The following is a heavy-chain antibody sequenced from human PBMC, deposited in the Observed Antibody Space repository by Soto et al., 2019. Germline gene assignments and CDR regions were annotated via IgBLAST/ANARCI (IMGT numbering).Heavy chain of an antibody. J-gene: IGHJ4*02. V-gene: IGHV4-34*01. CDR3: ARGQEGVVATH. CDR1: GGSLSGYY. D-gene: IGHD5-12*01. Sequence: QVQLQKWGAGLLKPSETLSLNCAVTGGSLSGYYWSWIRQPPGKGLEWIGEVKDGGHTNYSPSLRGGVTISSDTSNNQFSLRLNSVTAADTGVYYCARGQEGVVATHWDQGSLVTVSS. CDR2: VKDGGHT.